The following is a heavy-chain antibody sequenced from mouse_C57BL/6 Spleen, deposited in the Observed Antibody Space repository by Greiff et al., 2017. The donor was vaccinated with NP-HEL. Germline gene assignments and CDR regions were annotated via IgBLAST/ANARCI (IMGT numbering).Heavy chain of an antibody. J-gene: IGHJ4*01. CDR1: GYTFTSYW. D-gene: IGHD1-1*01. CDR3: ARDYGSSPRYYAMDY. CDR2: IDPSDSYT. Sequence: QVQLQQPGAELVRPGTSVKLSCKASGYTFTSYWMHWVKQRPGQGLEWIGVIDPSDSYTNYNQKFKGKATLTVDTSSSTAYMQLSSLSSEDSAVYYCARDYGSSPRYYAMDYWGQGTSVTVSS. V-gene: IGHV1-59*01.